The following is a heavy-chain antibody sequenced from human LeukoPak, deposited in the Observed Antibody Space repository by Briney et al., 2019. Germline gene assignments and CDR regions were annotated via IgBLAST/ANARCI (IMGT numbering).Heavy chain of an antibody. CDR2: IYSGGST. D-gene: IGHD3-22*01. V-gene: IGHV3-66*01. Sequence: AGGSLRLSCAASGFTVSSNYMSWVRQAPGKGLEWVSVIYSGGSTYYADSVKGRFTISRDNSKNTLYLQMNSLRAEDTAVYYCARGGYYDSSGDAFDIWGQGTMVTVSS. J-gene: IGHJ3*02. CDR3: ARGGYYDSSGDAFDI. CDR1: GFTVSSNY.